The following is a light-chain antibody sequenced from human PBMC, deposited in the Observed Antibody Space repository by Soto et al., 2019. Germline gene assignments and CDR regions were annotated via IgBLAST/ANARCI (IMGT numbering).Light chain of an antibody. CDR2: GAS. Sequence: ELVMTQSPATLSVSPGERATLSCRASQSVKSNLAWFQQKPGQSPRLLIYGASTRVTGIPARFSGSGSGTDFTLTISSLQSEDAAIYYCQQYNSWPPGTFGQGTKLEIK. J-gene: IGKJ1*01. CDR3: QQYNSWPPGT. V-gene: IGKV3-15*01. CDR1: QSVKSN.